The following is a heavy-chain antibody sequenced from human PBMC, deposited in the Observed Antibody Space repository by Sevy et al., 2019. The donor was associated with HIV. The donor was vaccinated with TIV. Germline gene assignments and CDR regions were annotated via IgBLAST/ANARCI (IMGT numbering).Heavy chain of an antibody. J-gene: IGHJ1*01. CDR2: IKSKTDGGTT. CDR3: TTGGSLFQH. V-gene: IGHV3-15*01. D-gene: IGHD3-16*01. CDR1: GFTFSKVW. Sequence: GGSLRLSCAASGFTFSKVWMSWVRQAPGKGPEWVGHIKSKTDGGTTDYAAPVRGRFTISRDDSKNTLSLQMNSLKTEDTAVYYCTTGGSLFQHWGQGTLVTVSS.